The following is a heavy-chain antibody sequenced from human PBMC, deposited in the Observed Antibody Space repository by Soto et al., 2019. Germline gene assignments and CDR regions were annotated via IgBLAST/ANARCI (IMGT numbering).Heavy chain of an antibody. J-gene: IGHJ4*02. CDR3: AFPDDSSGFDY. Sequence: WGSLRLSCAASGFTFSSYAMNWVRQAPEKGLEWVSSISGSGGSTYYTDSVKGRFTISRDNSKNTLYLQMNSLRAGDTAVYYCAFPDDSSGFDYWGQGTLVTVSS. V-gene: IGHV3-23*01. CDR1: GFTFSSYA. CDR2: ISGSGGST. D-gene: IGHD3-22*01.